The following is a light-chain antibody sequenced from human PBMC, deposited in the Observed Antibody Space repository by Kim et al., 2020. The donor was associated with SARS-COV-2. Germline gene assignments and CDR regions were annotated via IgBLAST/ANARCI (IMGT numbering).Light chain of an antibody. CDR2: GAS. CDR3: QHYVASPWT. V-gene: IGKV3-20*01. Sequence: EIVLTQSPGTLSLSPGERATLSCRASQSVSSSYLAWYQQKPGQAPRLLIHGASSRATGIPDRFCGSGSGTDFTLTISSLEPEDFAVYYCQHYVASPWTFGQGTKVEIK. CDR1: QSVSSSY. J-gene: IGKJ1*01.